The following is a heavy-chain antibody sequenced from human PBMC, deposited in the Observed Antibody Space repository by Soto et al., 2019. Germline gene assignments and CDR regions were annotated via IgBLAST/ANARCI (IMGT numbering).Heavy chain of an antibody. V-gene: IGHV3-33*01. CDR1: GFTFSSYG. CDR3: ARDNIAAAGKDY. CDR2: IWYDGSNK. D-gene: IGHD6-13*01. J-gene: IGHJ4*02. Sequence: QVQLVESGGGVVQPGRSLRLSCAASGFTFSSYGMHWVRQAPGKGLEWVAVIWYDGSNKYYADSVKGRFTISRDNPKNTLYLQMNSLRAEDTAVYYCARDNIAAAGKDYWGQGTLVTVSS.